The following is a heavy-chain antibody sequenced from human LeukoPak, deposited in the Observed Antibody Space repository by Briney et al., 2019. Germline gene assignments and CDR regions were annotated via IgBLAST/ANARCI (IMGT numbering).Heavy chain of an antibody. CDR3: ARGTMTTVTYYFDY. Sequence: SETLSLTCAVYGGSFSGYYWSWIRQPPGKGLEWIGEINHSGSTNYNPSLKSRVTISVDTSKNQFSLKLSSVTSADTAVYYCARGTMTTVTYYFDYWGQGTLVTVSS. V-gene: IGHV4-34*01. CDR1: GGSFSGYY. D-gene: IGHD4-17*01. J-gene: IGHJ4*02. CDR2: INHSGST.